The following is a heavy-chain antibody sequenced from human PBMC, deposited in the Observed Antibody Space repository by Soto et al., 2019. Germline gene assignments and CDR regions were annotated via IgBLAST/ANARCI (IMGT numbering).Heavy chain of an antibody. V-gene: IGHV4-31*03. CDR1: GGSISSGGYY. Sequence: SETLSLTCTVSGGSISSGGYYWSWIRQHPGKGLEWIGYIYYSGSTYYNPSLKSRVTISVDTSKNQFSLKLSSVTAADTAVYYCARGPLGYCSGGSCYREPVYYYGMDVWGQGTTVTVSS. D-gene: IGHD2-15*01. CDR3: ARGPLGYCSGGSCYREPVYYYGMDV. J-gene: IGHJ6*02. CDR2: IYYSGST.